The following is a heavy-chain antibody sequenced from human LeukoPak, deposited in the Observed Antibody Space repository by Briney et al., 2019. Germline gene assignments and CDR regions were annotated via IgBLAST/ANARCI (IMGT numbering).Heavy chain of an antibody. V-gene: IGHV4-34*01. Sequence: SETLSLTCAVYGGSFSGYYWSWIRQPPGKGLEWMGEINHSGSTNYNPSLKSRVTISVDTSKNQFSLKLSSVTAADTAVYYCARVGAPKYCSSTSCYPHYYYGMDVWGQGTTVTVSS. J-gene: IGHJ6*02. D-gene: IGHD2-2*01. CDR1: GGSFSGYY. CDR3: ARVGAPKYCSSTSCYPHYYYGMDV. CDR2: INHSGST.